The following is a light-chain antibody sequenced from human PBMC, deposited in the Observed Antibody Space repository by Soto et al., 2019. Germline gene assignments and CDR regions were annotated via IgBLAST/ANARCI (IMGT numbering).Light chain of an antibody. Sequence: IVMTQSPATLSVSPGERATFSCRASQNIYSNIAWYQQRPGQAPRLLIYRASTRATGVPARFSGSGSGTEFTLTISSLQSEDFAVYSCLQYHNLWAFGQGTKV. CDR2: RAS. CDR1: QNIYSN. V-gene: IGKV3-15*01. J-gene: IGKJ1*01. CDR3: LQYHNLWA.